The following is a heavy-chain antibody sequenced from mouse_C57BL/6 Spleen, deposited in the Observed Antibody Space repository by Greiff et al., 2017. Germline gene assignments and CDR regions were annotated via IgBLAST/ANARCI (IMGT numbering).Heavy chain of an antibody. D-gene: IGHD1-1*01. CDR2: IYPSSGNT. CDR1: GYTFTSYG. V-gene: IGHV1-81*01. J-gene: IGHJ3*01. CDR3: ARREDYDGSSWFAY. Sequence: VQLQQSGAELARPGASVKLSCKASGYTFTSYGISWVKQRTGQGLEWIGEIYPSSGNTYYNEKFKGKATLTADKSSSTAYMELRRLTSEDSAVYFCARREDYDGSSWFAYWGQGTLVTVSA.